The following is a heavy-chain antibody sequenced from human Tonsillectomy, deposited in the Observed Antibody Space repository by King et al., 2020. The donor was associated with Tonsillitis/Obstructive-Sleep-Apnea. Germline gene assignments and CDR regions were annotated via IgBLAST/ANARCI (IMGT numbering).Heavy chain of an antibody. CDR3: AHGRFYDSSGYYFDY. D-gene: IGHD3-22*01. CDR1: GFSLSTRGVG. J-gene: IGHJ4*02. CDR2: IFWDANK. V-gene: IGHV2-5*02. Sequence: TLKESVPTLVKATQTLTLTCTFSGFSLSTRGVGVGWSRQPPGNALEWLALIFWDANKRYTPSLKSRPTLTKDPSKNQVVLTMTNMDPVDTATYYCAHGRFYDSSGYYFDYWGQGTLVTVSS.